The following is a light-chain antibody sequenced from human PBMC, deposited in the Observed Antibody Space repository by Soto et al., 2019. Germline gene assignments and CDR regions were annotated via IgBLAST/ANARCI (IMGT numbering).Light chain of an antibody. Sequence: EIVLXQXPXTLSLSPGERATLSCRASQSVSSSYLAWYQQKPGQAPRLLIYGASSRATGIPDRFSGSGSGTDFTLTIRRLEPEDFAVYYCQQYGSSPPWTFGQGTKVEIK. CDR2: GAS. CDR1: QSVSSSY. CDR3: QQYGSSPPWT. V-gene: IGKV3-20*01. J-gene: IGKJ1*01.